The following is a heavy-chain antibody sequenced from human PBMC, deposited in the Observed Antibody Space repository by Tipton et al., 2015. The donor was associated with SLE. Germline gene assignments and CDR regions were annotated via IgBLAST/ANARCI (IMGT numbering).Heavy chain of an antibody. D-gene: IGHD3-10*01. J-gene: IGHJ3*02. Sequence: TLSLTCTVSGGSINSYSWSWIRQPPGKGLEWIGYIYTSGSTYYNPSLKSRVTISVDTSKNQFSLKLTSVTAADTAVYYCARNPITMVRGVIPGAFDIWGQGTMVTVSS. CDR1: GGSINSYS. CDR2: IYTSGST. CDR3: ARNPITMVRGVIPGAFDI. V-gene: IGHV4-4*08.